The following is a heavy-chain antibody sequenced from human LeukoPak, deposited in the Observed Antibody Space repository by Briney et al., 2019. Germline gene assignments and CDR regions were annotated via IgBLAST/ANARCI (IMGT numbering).Heavy chain of an antibody. D-gene: IGHD3-9*01. CDR3: ARSLTGSDY. CDR2: ISWNSGSI. V-gene: IGHV3-9*01. Sequence: PGRSLRLSCAASGFTFDDYAMHWVRQAPGKGLEWVSGISWNSGSIGYADSVKGRFTMSRDNAKNSLYLQMNSLRSEDTAVYYCARSLTGSDYWGQGTLVTVSS. J-gene: IGHJ4*02. CDR1: GFTFDDYA.